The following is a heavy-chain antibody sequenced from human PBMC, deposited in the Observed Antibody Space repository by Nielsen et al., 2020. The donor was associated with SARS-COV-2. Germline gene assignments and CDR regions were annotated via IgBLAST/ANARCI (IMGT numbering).Heavy chain of an antibody. V-gene: IGHV3-53*04. CDR2: IYTLGPT. CDR1: GFTFDDYA. CDR3: ARGGGLSRYYFDF. D-gene: IGHD6-25*01. Sequence: GGSLRLSCAASGFTFDDYAMHWVRQAPGKGLEWVSIIYTLGPTFYADSVKGRFTISRLTSKNTLYLQLNSLTSDDTAVYYCARGGGLSRYYFDFWGRGTQVTVAS. J-gene: IGHJ4*02.